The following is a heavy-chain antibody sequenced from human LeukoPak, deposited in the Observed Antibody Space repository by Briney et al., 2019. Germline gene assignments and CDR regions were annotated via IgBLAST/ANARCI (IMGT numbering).Heavy chain of an antibody. V-gene: IGHV4-34*01. CDR1: GGSFSGYY. CDR3: ARAPPYCTNGVCSYWFDP. CDR2: INHSGST. Sequence: SETLSLTCAVYGGSFSGYYWSWIRQPPGKGLEWIGEINHSGSTNYDPSLKSRVTISVDTSKNQFSLKLSSVTAADTAVYYCARAPPYCTNGVCSYWFDPWGQGTLVTVSS. D-gene: IGHD2-8*01. J-gene: IGHJ5*02.